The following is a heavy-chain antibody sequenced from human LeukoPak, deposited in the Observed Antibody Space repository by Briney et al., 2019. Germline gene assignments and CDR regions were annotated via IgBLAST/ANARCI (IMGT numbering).Heavy chain of an antibody. CDR2: KNPNSGNS. Sequence: ASVKVSCKASGYTFTNYDISWVRQATGQGLEWMGYKNPNSGNSAYAQKFQGRVTITTDPSITTAYMELSGRRSEDTALYYCAREGLDYWGQGTLVTVSS. CDR1: GYTFTNYD. J-gene: IGHJ4*02. CDR3: AREGLDY. V-gene: IGHV1-8*01.